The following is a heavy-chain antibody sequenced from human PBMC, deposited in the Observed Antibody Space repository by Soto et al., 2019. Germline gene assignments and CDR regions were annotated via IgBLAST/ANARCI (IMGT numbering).Heavy chain of an antibody. V-gene: IGHV1-2*04. CDR1: GYTFTGYY. CDR2: INPNSGGT. CDR3: ARGIALYSYGYYYFDY. D-gene: IGHD5-18*01. J-gene: IGHJ4*02. Sequence: ASVKVSCKASGYTFTGYYMHWVRQAPGQGLEWMGWINPNSGGTNYAQKFQGWVTMTRDTSISTAHMELSRLRSDDTAVYYCARGIALYSYGYYYFDYWGQGTLVTVSS.